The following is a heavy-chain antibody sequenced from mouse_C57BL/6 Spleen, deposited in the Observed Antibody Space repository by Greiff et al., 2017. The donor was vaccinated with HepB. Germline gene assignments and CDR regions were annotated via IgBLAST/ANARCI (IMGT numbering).Heavy chain of an antibody. CDR1: GYTFTSSW. CDR2: INPDSGNT. CDR3: RRGGYGYAFGY. J-gene: IGHJ3*01. Sequence: QVQLQQPGAELVKPGASVKLSCTASGYTFTSSWITWVKQRPGQGLEWIGDINPDSGNTNYDEKFKSKATLTVDTSSSTAYMQLSSLTSEDSAVYYCRRGGYGYAFGYWGKGTLVTVSA. D-gene: IGHD2-2*01. V-gene: IGHV1-55*01.